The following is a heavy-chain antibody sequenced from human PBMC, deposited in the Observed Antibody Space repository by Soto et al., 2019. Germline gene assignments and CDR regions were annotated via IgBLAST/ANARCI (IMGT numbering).Heavy chain of an antibody. CDR2: ISPHTGGT. Sequence: ASVKVSCKASGYTFNRYYMHWVRQAPGPGLEWMGWISPHTGGTTYAQKFQGRVTMTRDTSVSTAFMELSRLGSDDTAVYYCARASQMVINPYYCPMDVWGQGATVTV. J-gene: IGHJ6*02. D-gene: IGHD3-22*01. CDR1: GYTFNRYY. V-gene: IGHV1-2*02. CDR3: ARASQMVINPYYCPMDV.